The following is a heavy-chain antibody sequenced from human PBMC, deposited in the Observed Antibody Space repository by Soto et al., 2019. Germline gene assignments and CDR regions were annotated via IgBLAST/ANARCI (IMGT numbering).Heavy chain of an antibody. J-gene: IGHJ4*02. V-gene: IGHV4-59*01. D-gene: IGHD6-19*01. CDR2: AHASGTT. CDR3: ARVGSSGWFFDN. Sequence: PSETLSLTCTVSGGSISSNYWSWIRQPPGKGLEWIGYAHASGTTNYTPSLKSRVTISVDRSKNQFSLTLTSVTAADTAVYHCARVGSSGWFFDNWGQGTLVTVSS. CDR1: GGSISSNY.